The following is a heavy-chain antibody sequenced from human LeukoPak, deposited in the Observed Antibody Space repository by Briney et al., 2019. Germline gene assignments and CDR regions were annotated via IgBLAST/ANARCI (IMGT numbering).Heavy chain of an antibody. V-gene: IGHV3-30*04. CDR3: ATDLIHYYGSGAKT. J-gene: IGHJ5*02. CDR2: ISYDGSNK. CDR1: GVTFSSYA. D-gene: IGHD3-10*01. Sequence: GGSLRLSCAASGVTFSSYAMHWVRQAPGKGLEWVALISYDGSNKYFADSVKGRFTISRDNAKNSLYLQMNSLRAEDTAVYYCATDLIHYYGSGAKTWGQGTLVTVSS.